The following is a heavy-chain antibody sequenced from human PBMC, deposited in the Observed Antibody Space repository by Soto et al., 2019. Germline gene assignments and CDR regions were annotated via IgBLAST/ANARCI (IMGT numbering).Heavy chain of an antibody. J-gene: IGHJ4*02. D-gene: IGHD2-15*01. V-gene: IGHV3-21*01. CDR1: GFTFSSYS. Sequence: LRLSCAASGFTFSSYSMNWVRQAPGKGLEWVSSISSSSSYIYDADSVKGRFTISRDNAKNSLYLRMNSLRAEDTAVYYCARDQNIVVVVAATPALDYWGQGTLVTVSS. CDR3: ARDQNIVVVVAATPALDY. CDR2: ISSSSSYI.